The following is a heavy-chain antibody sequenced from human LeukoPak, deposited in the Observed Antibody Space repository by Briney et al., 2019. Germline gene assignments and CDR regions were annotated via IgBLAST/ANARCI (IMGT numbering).Heavy chain of an antibody. J-gene: IGHJ4*02. V-gene: IGHV4-39*01. CDR3: VRQDIVATTTLGN. CDR1: GGSISSSSYY. CDR2: IYYSGST. Sequence: PSETLSLTCTVSGGSISSSSYYWGWIRQPPGKGLEWIGSIYYSGSTDYNPSLKSRVTISVDTSKNQFSLKLSSVTAADTAVYYCVRQDIVATTTLGNWGQGTLVTVSS. D-gene: IGHD5-12*01.